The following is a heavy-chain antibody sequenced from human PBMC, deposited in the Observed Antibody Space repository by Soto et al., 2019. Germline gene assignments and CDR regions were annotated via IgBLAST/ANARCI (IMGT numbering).Heavy chain of an antibody. J-gene: IGHJ4*02. CDR3: ARGRYGDY. Sequence: QVHLVQSGAEVEKPGASVKVACKCSGYTFTSYGITWVRQAPGQGLEWMGWISAHNGNTDYAQKLQGRVTVTRDTSTSTAYMELRSLRSDDTAVYYCARGRYGDYWGQGALVTVSS. D-gene: IGHD1-1*01. CDR2: ISAHNGNT. V-gene: IGHV1-18*01. CDR1: GYTFTSYG.